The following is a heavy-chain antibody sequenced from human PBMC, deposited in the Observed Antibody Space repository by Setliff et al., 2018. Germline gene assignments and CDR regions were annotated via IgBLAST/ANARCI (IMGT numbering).Heavy chain of an antibody. J-gene: IGHJ3*02. Sequence: PSETLSLTCTVSGGSISSGDYYWGWIRQPPGKGLEWIGSIYHSGSTYYNPSRKSRVTISVDTSKNQFSLKLSSVNAADTAVYYCATHAPNYYDSSGYYLRAFDIWGQGTMVTVSS. V-gene: IGHV4-39*07. D-gene: IGHD3-22*01. CDR3: ATHAPNYYDSSGYYLRAFDI. CDR1: GGSISSGDYY. CDR2: IYHSGST.